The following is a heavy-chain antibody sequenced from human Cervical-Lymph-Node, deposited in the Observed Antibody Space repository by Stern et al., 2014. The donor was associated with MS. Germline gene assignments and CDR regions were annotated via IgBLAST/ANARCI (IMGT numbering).Heavy chain of an antibody. V-gene: IGHV1-18*01. CDR2: ISGYDGHT. J-gene: IGHJ4*02. CDR3: ARDGTSSWPHYFDY. D-gene: IGHD6-13*01. CDR1: GYTFTSFG. Sequence: QVQLVQSGAAVAKPGASVKVSCKASGYTFTSFGLSWVRQAPGQGLEWMGWISGYDGHTNYAKKVQARVTMTADTSASTAFLELRSLRSDDTALYYCARDGTSSWPHYFDYWGQGTLVTVSS.